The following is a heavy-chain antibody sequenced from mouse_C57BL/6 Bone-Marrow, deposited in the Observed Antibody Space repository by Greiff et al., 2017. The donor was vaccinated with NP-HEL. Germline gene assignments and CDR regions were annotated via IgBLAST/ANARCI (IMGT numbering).Heavy chain of an antibody. CDR1: GYSFTDYN. D-gene: IGHD1-1*01. V-gene: IGHV1-39*01. J-gene: IGHJ1*03. Sequence: EVQLQQSGPELVKPGASVKISCKASGYSFTDYNMNWVKQSNGKSLEWIGVINPNYGTTSYNQKFKGKATLTVDQSSSTAYMQLNSLTSEDSAVDYCAHYYGSSYLWYYDVWGTGTTVTVSS. CDR3: AHYYGSSYLWYYDV. CDR2: INPNYGTT.